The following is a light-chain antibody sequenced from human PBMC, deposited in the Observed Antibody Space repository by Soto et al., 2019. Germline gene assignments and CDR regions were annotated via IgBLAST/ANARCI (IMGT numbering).Light chain of an antibody. V-gene: IGLV1-40*01. Sequence: QSVLTQPPSVSGAPGQRIIISCTGTSSNIGDYFHVHWYQHLPGTAPKLLVYDDNNRPSGVSARFSDSRSGTTASLAITGLQAEDEADYYCRSYEGSVTGVVFGGGTKVTVL. J-gene: IGLJ2*01. CDR2: DDN. CDR1: SSNIGDYFH. CDR3: RSYEGSVTGVV.